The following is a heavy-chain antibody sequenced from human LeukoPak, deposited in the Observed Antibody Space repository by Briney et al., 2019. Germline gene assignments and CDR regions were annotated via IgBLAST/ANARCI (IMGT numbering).Heavy chain of an antibody. CDR3: ARHVVAVGFDY. CDR1: GFTFSSYS. V-gene: IGHV3-21*01. D-gene: IGHD3-22*01. CDR2: ITSSSSYI. Sequence: GGSLRLSCAASGFTFSSYSMNWVRQAPGKGLEWVSSITSSSSYIYYADSVKGRFTISRDNAKNSLFLQMNSLRVEDTAVYYCARHVVAVGFDYWGQGTLVTVSS. J-gene: IGHJ4*02.